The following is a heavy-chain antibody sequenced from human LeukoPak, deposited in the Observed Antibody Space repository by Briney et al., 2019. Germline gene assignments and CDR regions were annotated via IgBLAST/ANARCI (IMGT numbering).Heavy chain of an antibody. V-gene: IGHV4-34*01. CDR1: GGSFSGYY. Sequence: PSETLSLTCAVYGGSFSGYYWSWIRQPPGKGLEWIGEINHSGSTNYNPSLKSRVTISVDTSKNQFSLKLSSVTAADTAVYYCARDHSDYPRVFDYWGQGTLVTVSS. CDR3: ARDHSDYPRVFDY. J-gene: IGHJ4*02. D-gene: IGHD3-22*01. CDR2: INHSGST.